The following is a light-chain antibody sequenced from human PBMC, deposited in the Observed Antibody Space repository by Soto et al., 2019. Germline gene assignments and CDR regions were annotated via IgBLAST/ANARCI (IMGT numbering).Light chain of an antibody. V-gene: IGKV2-30*01. CDR3: MLGVHCPWT. Sequence: DVIAQGQLLLLVTLGQTTSVSCRSSQSLVYSDGHTYLNWFHQRPGQSPRRLIYMVSNRDSGVPDRFSGSGSGTDFTLKSSRVEAEYGGVYYCMLGVHCPWTCGRGTKVDIK. CDR1: QSLVYSDGHTY. J-gene: IGKJ1*01. CDR2: MVS.